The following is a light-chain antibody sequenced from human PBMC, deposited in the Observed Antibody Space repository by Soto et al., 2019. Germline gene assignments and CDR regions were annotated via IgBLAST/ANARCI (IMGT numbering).Light chain of an antibody. CDR2: GAS. J-gene: IGKJ2*01. Sequence: EIVLTQSPGTLSLSPGERATLSCRASQSVSSSYLAWYQQKPGQAPRLLIYGASSRATGIPDRFSGSGSGTDFTLTISRLEPEDFAVYYCQXXGSSPYTFGQGTKLEIK. CDR3: QXXGSSPYT. CDR1: QSVSSSY. V-gene: IGKV3-20*01.